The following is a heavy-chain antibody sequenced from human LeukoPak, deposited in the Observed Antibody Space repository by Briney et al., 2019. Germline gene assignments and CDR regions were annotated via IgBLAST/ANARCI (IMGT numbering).Heavy chain of an antibody. CDR2: IKQDGSEK. CDR3: ASRVAGYFQH. D-gene: IGHD3-10*01. Sequence: GGSLRLSCAASRFTLSSYWMSWVRQAPGKGLEWVANIKQDGSEKYYVDSVKGRFTISRDNAKNSLYLQMNSLRAEDTAVYYCASRVAGYFQHWGQGTLVTVSS. J-gene: IGHJ1*01. CDR1: RFTLSSYW. V-gene: IGHV3-7*03.